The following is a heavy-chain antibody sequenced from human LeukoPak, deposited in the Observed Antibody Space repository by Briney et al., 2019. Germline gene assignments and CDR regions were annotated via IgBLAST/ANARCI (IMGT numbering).Heavy chain of an antibody. V-gene: IGHV4-30-4*08. CDR1: GGSISSGDYP. CDR3: ARDPVYGSGTF. CDR2: MSYSGTT. J-gene: IGHJ4*02. Sequence: SETLSLTCTVSGGSISSGDYPWNWIRQFPGKGLEWIGYMSYSGTTYYNPSLKGRISFSMQTSKNQFSLNLRSVTAADTAVYYCARDPVYGSGTFWGQGTLVTVSS. D-gene: IGHD3-10*01.